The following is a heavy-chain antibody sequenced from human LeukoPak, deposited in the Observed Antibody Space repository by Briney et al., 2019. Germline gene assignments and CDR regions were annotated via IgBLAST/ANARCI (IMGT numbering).Heavy chain of an antibody. J-gene: IGHJ5*02. CDR3: AKHIHIVGVTGPHYFDP. Sequence: PSQTLSLTCTVSGGSISSGSYYWSWIRQPAGKGLEWIGRIYTSGSTNYNPSLKSRVTISVDTSKNQFSLKLSSVTAADTAVYYCAKHIHIVGVTGPHYFDPWGQGTLVTVSS. CDR2: IYTSGST. D-gene: IGHD1-26*01. CDR1: GGSISSGSYY. V-gene: IGHV4-61*02.